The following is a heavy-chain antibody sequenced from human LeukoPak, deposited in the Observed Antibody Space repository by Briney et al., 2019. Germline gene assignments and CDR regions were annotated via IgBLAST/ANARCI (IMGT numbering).Heavy chain of an antibody. CDR1: GFTFSSYA. J-gene: IGHJ4*02. Sequence: GGSLRLSCAASGFTFSSYAMSWVRQAPGQGLEWVSAISGSGGSTYYADSVKGRFTISRDNSKNTLYLQMNSLRAEDTAVYYCAKYSIVVVITTTVDYWGQGTLVTVSS. CDR2: ISGSGGST. V-gene: IGHV3-23*01. CDR3: AKYSIVVVITTTVDY. D-gene: IGHD3-22*01.